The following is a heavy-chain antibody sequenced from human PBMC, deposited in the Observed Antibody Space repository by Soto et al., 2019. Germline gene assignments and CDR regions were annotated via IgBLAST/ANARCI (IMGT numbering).Heavy chain of an antibody. CDR1: GYTFASYA. CDR2: ISAYNGNT. CDR3: ARDPPPPDY. V-gene: IGHV1-18*01. J-gene: IGHJ4*02. Sequence: QVQLVQSGAEVKKPGASVKVSCKASGYTFASYAISWLRQAPGQGLEWMGWISAYNGNTNYAQKLQCRVTMTTDTSASTAYMELRSLRSDDTVVHYCARDPPPPDYWGQGTLVTVSS.